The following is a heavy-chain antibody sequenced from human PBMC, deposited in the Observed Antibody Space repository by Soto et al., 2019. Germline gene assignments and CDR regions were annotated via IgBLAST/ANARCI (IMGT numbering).Heavy chain of an antibody. Sequence: LETLSLTCTVSGGSVSSGVYYWSWIRQPPGKGLEWIGYIYHSGSPNYNPSLKSRVTISVDTSKNQFSLKLSSVTAADTAVYYCAREFGSYPYYFDYWGQGTLVTVSS. J-gene: IGHJ4*02. V-gene: IGHV4-61*08. CDR1: GGSVSSGVYY. CDR2: IYHSGSP. CDR3: AREFGSYPYYFDY. D-gene: IGHD1-26*01.